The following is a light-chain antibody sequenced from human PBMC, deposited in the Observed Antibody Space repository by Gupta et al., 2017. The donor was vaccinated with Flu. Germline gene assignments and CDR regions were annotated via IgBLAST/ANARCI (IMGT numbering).Light chain of an antibody. CDR1: SSDVGGYKY. J-gene: IGLJ3*02. CDR3: GSYAGSYTGV. Sequence: SALTLPRPVSGSPGPSVPISCTASSSDVGGYKYVSLYQQNPAKAPKLMLHDVSKRPAAVPDRFSGSKSGNTASLTISGRQAEDEADYYCGSYAGSYTGVFGGGTKLTVL. V-gene: IGLV2-11*01. CDR2: DVS.